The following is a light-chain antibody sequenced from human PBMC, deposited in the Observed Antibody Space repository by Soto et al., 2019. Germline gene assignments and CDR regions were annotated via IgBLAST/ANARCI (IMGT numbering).Light chain of an antibody. CDR1: QTISSS. Sequence: DFQMSQSPSSLSASVGDRVTIACRASQTISSSLNWYQQKPGKAPNLLIYAASSLQSGVPSRFSGSGSGTEFTLTISSLQPDDFASYYCQQYDSYPHTFGEGTKVDIK. V-gene: IGKV1-39*01. CDR3: QQYDSYPHT. J-gene: IGKJ2*01. CDR2: AAS.